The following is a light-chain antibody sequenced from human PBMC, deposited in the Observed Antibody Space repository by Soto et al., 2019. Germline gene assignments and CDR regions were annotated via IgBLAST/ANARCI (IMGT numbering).Light chain of an antibody. CDR2: DAS. Sequence: EIVLTQSPATLSLSPGERATLSCRASQSVSSYLAWYQQKPGQAPRLLIYDASNRATGIPARFSGSGSGTDFTLTISSLAPEDFAVYYCQQRSNWPPTFGGGTKVESK. J-gene: IGKJ4*01. CDR1: QSVSSY. V-gene: IGKV3-11*01. CDR3: QQRSNWPPT.